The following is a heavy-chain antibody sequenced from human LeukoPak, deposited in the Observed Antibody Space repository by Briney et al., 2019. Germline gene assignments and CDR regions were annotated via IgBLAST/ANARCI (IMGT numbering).Heavy chain of an antibody. Sequence: ASETLSLTCTVSGGSISSYYWSWIRQPAGKGLEWIGRIYTSGSTNYNPSLKSRVTISVDTSKNQFSLKLSSVTAADTAVYYCARQMTTVVTPTGYFDYWGQGTLVTVSS. CDR1: GGSISSYY. D-gene: IGHD4-23*01. CDR2: IYTSGST. CDR3: ARQMTTVVTPTGYFDY. J-gene: IGHJ4*02. V-gene: IGHV4-4*07.